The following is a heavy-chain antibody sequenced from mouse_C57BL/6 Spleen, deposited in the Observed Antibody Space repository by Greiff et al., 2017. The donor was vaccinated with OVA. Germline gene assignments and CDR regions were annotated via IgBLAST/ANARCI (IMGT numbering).Heavy chain of an antibody. Sequence: VKLLESGAELVKPGASVKISCKASGYAFSSYWMNWVKQRPGKGLEWIGDIYPGSGSTNYNEKFKSKATLTVDTSSSTAYMQLSSLTSEDSAVYYCARGITTVVATNYWGQGTTLTVSS. CDR2: IYPGSGST. D-gene: IGHD1-1*01. CDR3: ARGITTVVATNY. CDR1: GYAFSSYW. V-gene: IGHV1-55*01. J-gene: IGHJ2*01.